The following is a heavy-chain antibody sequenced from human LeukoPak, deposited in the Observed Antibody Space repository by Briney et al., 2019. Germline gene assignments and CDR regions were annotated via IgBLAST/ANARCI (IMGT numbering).Heavy chain of an antibody. V-gene: IGHV3-23*01. CDR1: GFTFSSYA. D-gene: IGHD2-15*01. CDR2: ISGSGGST. J-gene: IGHJ4*02. Sequence: PGGSLRLPCAASGFTFSSYAMSWVRQAPGKGREWVSAISGSGGSTYYADSVKGRFTTSRDNSKNTLYLQMNSLRAEDTAVYYCAKITDIVVVVAARTLPYFDYWGQGTLVTVSS. CDR3: AKITDIVVVVAARTLPYFDY.